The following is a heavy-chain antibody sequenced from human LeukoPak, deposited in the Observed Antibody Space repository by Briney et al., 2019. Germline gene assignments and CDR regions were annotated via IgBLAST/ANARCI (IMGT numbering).Heavy chain of an antibody. V-gene: IGHV3-21*04. CDR3: ARDRGSATGWDP. Sequence: NPGGSLRLSCAASGFTFSTYNMNWVRQAPGKGLEWVSSINSNSAYIYYADSVKGRFTISRDNSKNILYLQMDSLKTDDTATYYCARDRGSATGWDPWGQGTLVTVSS. D-gene: IGHD6-19*01. J-gene: IGHJ5*02. CDR2: INSNSAYI. CDR1: GFTFSTYN.